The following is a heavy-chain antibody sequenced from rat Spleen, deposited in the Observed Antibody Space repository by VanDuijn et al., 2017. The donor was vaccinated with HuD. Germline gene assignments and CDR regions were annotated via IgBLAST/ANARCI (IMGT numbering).Heavy chain of an antibody. CDR1: GFTFSDYY. D-gene: IGHD1-9*01. Sequence: EVQLVESGGHLVQPGRSLKLSCAASGFTFSDYYMAWVRQAPTKGLEWVATISYGDSSGHSATYYRDSMKGRFTISRDNEKSTLYLQMDSLRSEDTATYYCARRHYGYTDYFDYWGQGVMVTVSS. CDR3: ARRHYGYTDYFDY. V-gene: IGHV5-29*01. J-gene: IGHJ2*01. CDR2: ISYGDSSGHSAT.